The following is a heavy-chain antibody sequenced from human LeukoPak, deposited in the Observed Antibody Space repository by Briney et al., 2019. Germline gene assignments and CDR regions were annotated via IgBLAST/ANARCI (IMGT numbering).Heavy chain of an antibody. Sequence: SQTLSLTCTVSGGSISSGGYYWSWIRQPPGKGLEWIGYIYYSGSTNYNPSLKSRVTISVDTSKNQFSLKLSSVTAADTAVYYCARHNYYGSGGFDYWGQGTLVTVSS. CDR1: GGSISSGGYY. V-gene: IGHV4-61*08. D-gene: IGHD3-10*01. J-gene: IGHJ4*02. CDR3: ARHNYYGSGGFDY. CDR2: IYYSGST.